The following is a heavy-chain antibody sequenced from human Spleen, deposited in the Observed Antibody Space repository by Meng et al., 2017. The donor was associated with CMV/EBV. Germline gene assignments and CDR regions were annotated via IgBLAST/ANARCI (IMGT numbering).Heavy chain of an antibody. CDR2: INSDGSST. V-gene: IGHV3-74*01. CDR1: GFTFSSYW. J-gene: IGHJ6*02. CDR3: ARGSYDFWSGYYQVYGMDV. D-gene: IGHD3-3*01. Sequence: GESLKISCAASGFTFSSYWMHWVRQAPGKGLVWVSRINSDGSSTSYADSVKGRFTISRDNAKNTLYLQMNSLRAEDTAVYYCARGSYDFWSGYYQVYGMDVWGQGTTV.